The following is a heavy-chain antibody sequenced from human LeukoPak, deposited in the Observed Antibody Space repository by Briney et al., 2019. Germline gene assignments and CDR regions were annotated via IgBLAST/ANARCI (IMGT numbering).Heavy chain of an antibody. Sequence: GASVKVSCKASGYTFTSYGISWVRQAPGQGLEWMGWISAYNGNTNYAQKLQGRVTMTTDTSTSTAYMELRSLRSDDTAVYYCAIENRITIFGVVITDLDYWGQGTLVTVSS. CDR3: AIENRITIFGVVITDLDY. CDR1: GYTFTSYG. D-gene: IGHD3-3*01. J-gene: IGHJ4*02. CDR2: ISAYNGNT. V-gene: IGHV1-18*01.